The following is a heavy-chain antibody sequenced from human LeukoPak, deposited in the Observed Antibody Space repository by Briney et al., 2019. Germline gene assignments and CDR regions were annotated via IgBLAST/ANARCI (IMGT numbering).Heavy chain of an antibody. CDR1: GGTFSSYA. D-gene: IGHD1-26*01. Sequence: GASVKVSCKASGGTFSSYAISWVRQAPGQGLEWMGGIIPIFGTANYAQKFQGRVTITTDESTSTAYMELSSLRSEDTAVYYCARETYSGSPPVYWGQGTLVTVSS. CDR2: IIPIFGTA. V-gene: IGHV1-69*05. J-gene: IGHJ4*02. CDR3: ARETYSGSPPVY.